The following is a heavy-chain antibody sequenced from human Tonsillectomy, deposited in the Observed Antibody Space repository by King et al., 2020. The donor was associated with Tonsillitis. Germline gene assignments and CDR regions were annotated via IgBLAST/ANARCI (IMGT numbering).Heavy chain of an antibody. CDR3: ARDTRGGYYYYYGMDV. J-gene: IGHJ6*02. CDR1: GYTFTSYG. D-gene: IGHD3-3*01. V-gene: IGHV1-18*01. CDR2: ISAYYGNT. Sequence: QLVQSGAEVKKPGASVKVSCKTSGYTFTSYGIAWVRQDPGQGLEWMGWISAYYGNTNYAQKLQDRVTMTTDTSTGTAYMELRSLRSDDTAVYYCARDTRGGYYYYYGMDVWGQGTTVTVSS.